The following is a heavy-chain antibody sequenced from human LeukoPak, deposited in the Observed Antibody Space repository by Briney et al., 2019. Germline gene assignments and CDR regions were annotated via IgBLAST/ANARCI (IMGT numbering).Heavy chain of an antibody. J-gene: IGHJ4*02. CDR1: GFTFSSYW. D-gene: IGHD3-3*01. V-gene: IGHV3-7*01. CDR3: ARDLADFWSAGPFVY. CDR2: IKQDGSGK. Sequence: PGGSLRLSCAASGFTFSSYWMSWVRQAPGKGLEWVSNIKQDGSGKYYVDSVKGRFTISRDNAKNSLYLQMNSLRAEDTAVYYCARDLADFWSAGPFVYCGQGTLVIVSS.